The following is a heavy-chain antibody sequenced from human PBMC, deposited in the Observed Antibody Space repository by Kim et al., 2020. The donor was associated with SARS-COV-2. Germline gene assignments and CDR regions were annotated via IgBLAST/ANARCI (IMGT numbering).Heavy chain of an antibody. V-gene: IGHV4-59*01. CDR3: AREGDSSGYWGY. D-gene: IGHD3-22*01. Sequence: NSNPPLKSRVTISVDTSKNQFSLKLSSVTAADTAVYYCAREGDSSGYWGYWGQGTLVTVSS. J-gene: IGHJ4*02.